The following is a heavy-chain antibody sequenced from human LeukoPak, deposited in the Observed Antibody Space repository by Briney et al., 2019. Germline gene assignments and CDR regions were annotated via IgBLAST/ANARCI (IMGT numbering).Heavy chain of an antibody. CDR3: AKAKGPAAWGNWFDP. V-gene: IGHV3-23*01. J-gene: IGHJ5*02. Sequence: GGSLRLSCAPSGFTFSSYAMSWVRQAPGKGLEWVSAISGSGGSTYYADSVKGRFTISRDNSKNTLYLQMNSLRAEDTAVYYCAKAKGPAAWGNWFDPWGQGTLVTVSS. CDR2: ISGSGGST. CDR1: GFTFSSYA. D-gene: IGHD2-2*01.